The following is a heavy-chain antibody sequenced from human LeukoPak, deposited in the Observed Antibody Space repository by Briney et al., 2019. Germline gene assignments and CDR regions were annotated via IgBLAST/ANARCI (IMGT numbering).Heavy chain of an antibody. V-gene: IGHV3-23*01. CDR1: GFTLNMYG. CDR2: ISGSGVST. J-gene: IGHJ5*02. CDR3: AKDRGPSIGIDNNWLHP. Sequence: GGSLRLSCAASGFTLNMYGMNWVRQAPGKGLEWVSGISGSGVSTDYADSVKGRFTTSRDNSKNMVYLQMNTLRAEDTATYYCAKDRGPSIGIDNNWLHPWGQGTLVTVSS. D-gene: IGHD1-26*01.